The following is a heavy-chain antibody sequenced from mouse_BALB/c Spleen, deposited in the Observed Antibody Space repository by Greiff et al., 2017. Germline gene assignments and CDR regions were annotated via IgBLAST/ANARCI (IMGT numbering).Heavy chain of an antibody. V-gene: IGHV5-17*02. J-gene: IGHJ3*01. CDR2: ISSGSNTI. Sequence: EVKLVESGGGLVQPGGSRKLSCAASGFTFSSFGMHWVRQAPEKGLEWVAYISSGSNTIYYADTVKGRFTISRDNPKNTLFLQMTSLRSEDTAMYYCARRGLGRAWFAYWGQGTLVTVSA. CDR3: ARRGLGRAWFAY. CDR1: GFTFSSFG. D-gene: IGHD4-1*01.